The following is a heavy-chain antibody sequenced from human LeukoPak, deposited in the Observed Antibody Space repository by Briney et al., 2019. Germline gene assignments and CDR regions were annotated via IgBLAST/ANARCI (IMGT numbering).Heavy chain of an antibody. CDR1: GGTFSSYA. D-gene: IGHD1-26*01. J-gene: IGHJ4*02. CDR2: IIPIFGTA. V-gene: IGHV1-69*05. Sequence: SVKVPCKASGGTFSSYAISWVRQAPGQGLEWMGGIIPIFGTANYAQKFQGRVTITTDESTSTAYMELSSLRSEDTAVYYCASEVGATRGFDYWGQGTLVTVSS. CDR3: ASEVGATRGFDY.